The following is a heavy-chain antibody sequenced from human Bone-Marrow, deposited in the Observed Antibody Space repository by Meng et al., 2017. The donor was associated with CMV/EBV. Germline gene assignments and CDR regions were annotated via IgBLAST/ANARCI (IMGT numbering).Heavy chain of an antibody. CDR1: GGSFSGYY. D-gene: IGHD2-2*01. V-gene: IGHV4-34*01. Sequence: ESLKISCAVYGGSFSGYYWSWIRQPPGKGLEWIGEINHSGSTNYNPSLKSRVTISVDTSKNQFSLKLSSVTAADTAVYYCARARLRKYQLLNEYFQHWGQGTLVTVSS. CDR2: INHSGST. J-gene: IGHJ1*01. CDR3: ARARLRKYQLLNEYFQH.